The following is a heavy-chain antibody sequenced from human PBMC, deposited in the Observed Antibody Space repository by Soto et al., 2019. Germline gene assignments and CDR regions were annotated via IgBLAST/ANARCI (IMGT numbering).Heavy chain of an antibody. CDR2: IYYSGST. D-gene: IGHD1-26*01. CDR3: ARDNGGSYCGHWFDP. V-gene: IGHV4-61*01. J-gene: IGHJ5*02. Sequence: PSETLSLTCTVSGGSVRSGSYYWSWIRQPPGKGLEWIGYIYYSGSTNYNPSLKSRVTISVDTSKNQFSLRLSSVTAADTAVYSCARDNGGSYCGHWFDPWGQGTLVTVSS. CDR1: GGSVRSGSYY.